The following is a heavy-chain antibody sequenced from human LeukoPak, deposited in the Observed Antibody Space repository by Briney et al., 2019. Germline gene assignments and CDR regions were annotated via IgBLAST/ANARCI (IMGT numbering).Heavy chain of an antibody. CDR1: GGCVSSGSYY. D-gene: IGHD6-13*01. CDR2: IYYSGST. V-gene: IGHV4-61*01. CDR3: ASGAAAGTNDY. Sequence: SETLSLTCTVSGGCVSSGSYYGSWIRQPPEKGLEWIGYIYYSGSTNYNPSLKSRVTISVDTSKNQFSLKLSSVTAADTAVYYCASGAAAGTNDYWGQGTLVTVSS. J-gene: IGHJ4*02.